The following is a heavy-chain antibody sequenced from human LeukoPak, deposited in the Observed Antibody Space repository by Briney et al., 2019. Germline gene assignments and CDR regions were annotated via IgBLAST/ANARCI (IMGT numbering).Heavy chain of an antibody. V-gene: IGHV4-30-4*08. J-gene: IGHJ5*02. D-gene: IGHD5-18*01. CDR2: IYYSGST. CDR3: GRDTIGYSYVENWFDP. Sequence: SWVRQAPGRGLEWIGYIYYSGSTYYNPSLKSRVTISVDTSKNQFSLKLSSVTAADTAVYYCGRDTIGYSYVENWFDPWGQGTLVTVSS.